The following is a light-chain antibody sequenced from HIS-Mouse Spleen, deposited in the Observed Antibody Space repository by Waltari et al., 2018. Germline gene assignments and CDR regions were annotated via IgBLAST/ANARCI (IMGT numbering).Light chain of an antibody. CDR1: SLRSYY. CDR2: GKN. J-gene: IGLJ2*01. CDR3: NSRDSSGNHVV. Sequence: SSELTQDPAVSVALGQTVRITCQGDSLRSYYASWYQQKPGHAPVLVIYGKNNRPSGFPDRSSGSSSGNPASLTITGAQAEDEADYYCNSRDSSGNHVVFGGGTKLTVL. V-gene: IGLV3-19*01.